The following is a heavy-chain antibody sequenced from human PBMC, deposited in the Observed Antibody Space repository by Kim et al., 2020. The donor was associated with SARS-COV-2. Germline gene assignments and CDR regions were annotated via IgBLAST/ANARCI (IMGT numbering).Heavy chain of an antibody. Sequence: YADSVKGRFTISRNNSKNTLYLQMNSLRAEDTAVYYCAKESGGIAAPFDYWGQGTLVTVSS. J-gene: IGHJ4*02. CDR3: AKESGGIAAPFDY. D-gene: IGHD6-25*01. V-gene: IGHV3-30*02.